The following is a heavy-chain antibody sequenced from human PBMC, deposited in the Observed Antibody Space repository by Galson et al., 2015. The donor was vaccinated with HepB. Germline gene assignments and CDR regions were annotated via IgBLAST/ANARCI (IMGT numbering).Heavy chain of an antibody. CDR1: GYTFTSYA. Sequence: SVKVSCRASGYTFTSYAMNWVRQAPGQGLEWMGWINTNTGNPTYAQGFTGRFVFSLDTSVSTAYLQISSLKAEDTAVYYCARGGIAAAGTGWFDPWGQGTLVTVSS. D-gene: IGHD6-13*01. V-gene: IGHV7-4-1*02. J-gene: IGHJ5*02. CDR2: INTNTGNP. CDR3: ARGGIAAAGTGWFDP.